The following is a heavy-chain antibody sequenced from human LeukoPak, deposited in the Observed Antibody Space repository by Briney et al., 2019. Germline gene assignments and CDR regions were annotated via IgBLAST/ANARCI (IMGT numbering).Heavy chain of an antibody. Sequence: ASVKVSCKASGYTFTGYYMHWVRQAPGQGLEWMGWINPNSGGTNYAQKFQGRVTMTRDTSISTAYMELSRLRSDDTAVYYCARVAASGSQRSNWFDPWGQRTLVTVSS. CDR3: ARVAASGSQRSNWFDP. D-gene: IGHD1-26*01. J-gene: IGHJ5*02. CDR1: GYTFTGYY. CDR2: INPNSGGT. V-gene: IGHV1-2*02.